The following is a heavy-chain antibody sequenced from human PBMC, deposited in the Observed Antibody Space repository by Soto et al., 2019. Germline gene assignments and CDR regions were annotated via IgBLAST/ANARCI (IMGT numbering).Heavy chain of an antibody. V-gene: IGHV1-45*02. D-gene: IGHD6-13*01. Sequence: QMQLLQSGAEVKKTGSSVKISCKTSGWIFTFQYLHWVRQAPGQGLEWLGWITPYNGNIKYAERFQHRISITRDNSLTPLCLELRNLKSEDTGIYYCAQSATSGDQHFIDSWGQGTLVTVSS. CDR3: AQSATSGDQHFIDS. CDR2: ITPYNGNI. CDR1: GWIFTFQY. J-gene: IGHJ4*02.